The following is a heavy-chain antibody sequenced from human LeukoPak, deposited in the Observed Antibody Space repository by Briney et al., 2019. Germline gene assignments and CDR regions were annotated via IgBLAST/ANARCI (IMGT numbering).Heavy chain of an antibody. V-gene: IGHV3-73*01. D-gene: IGHD4-23*01. CDR3: TRDYGGNSATFDY. CDR1: GFTFSGSA. J-gene: IGHJ4*02. Sequence: GGSLKLSCAASGFTFSGSAVHWVRQASGKGLEWVGRIGSKASSYATVYAASVKGRFTISRDDSKNTAYLQMNSLKTEDTAVYYCTRDYGGNSATFDYWGQGTLVTVSS. CDR2: IGSKASSYAT.